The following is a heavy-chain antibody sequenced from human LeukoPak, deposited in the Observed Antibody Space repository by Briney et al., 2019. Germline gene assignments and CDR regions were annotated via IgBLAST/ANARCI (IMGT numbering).Heavy chain of an antibody. CDR1: GGSISSSSYY. CDR2: IYYSGST. D-gene: IGHD2-2*01. V-gene: IGHV4-39*07. CDR3: ARAHLGYCSSTSSYPGTIPFDY. J-gene: IGHJ4*02. Sequence: SETLSLTCTVSGGSISSSSYYWGWIRQPPGKGLEWIGSIYYSGSTYYNPSLKSRVTISVDTSKNQFSLKLSSVTAADTAVYYCARAHLGYCSSTSSYPGTIPFDYWGQGTLVTVSS.